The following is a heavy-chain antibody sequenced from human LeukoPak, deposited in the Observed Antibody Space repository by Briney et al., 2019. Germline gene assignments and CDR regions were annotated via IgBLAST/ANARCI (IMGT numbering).Heavy chain of an antibody. CDR2: ISSTSDYI. Sequence: GGSLRLSCAASGYTFSHYSVNWVRQAPGKGLEWVSSISSTSDYIYYADSVKGRFTISRGNTKSSLYLQMNSLRAEDTAVYYCVSGNDPDSTWENYRLDAFDIWVQGTTVIVSS. D-gene: IGHD3-16*02. J-gene: IGHJ3*02. CDR1: GYTFSHYS. CDR3: VSGNDPDSTWENYRLDAFDI. V-gene: IGHV3-21*01.